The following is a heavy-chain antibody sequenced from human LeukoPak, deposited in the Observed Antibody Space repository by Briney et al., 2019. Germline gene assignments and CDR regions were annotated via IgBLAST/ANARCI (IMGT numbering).Heavy chain of an antibody. Sequence: GGSLRLSCAASGFTFSTYGMHWVRQAPGKGLEWVSFIRYVGINKYYADSVKGRFTISRDNSKNTLYLQMNSLRAEDTAVYYCAKDRGYYYMDVWGKGTTVTISS. CDR1: GFTFSTYG. CDR3: AKDRGYYYMDV. V-gene: IGHV3-30*02. CDR2: IRYVGINK. J-gene: IGHJ6*03.